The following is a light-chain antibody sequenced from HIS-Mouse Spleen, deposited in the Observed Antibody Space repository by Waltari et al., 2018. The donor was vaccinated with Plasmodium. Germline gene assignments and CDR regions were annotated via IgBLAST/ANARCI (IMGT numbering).Light chain of an antibody. CDR2: DES. CDR3: QVWDSSSDHYV. V-gene: IGLV3-21*02. Sequence: SYVLTQPPSVSVAPGQTARITCGGNNIGRKSVHRYQQKPGQAPVLVVYDESDRPSGIPERFSGSNSGNTATLTISRVEAGDEADYYCQVWDSSSDHYVFGTGTKVTVL. CDR1: NIGRKS. J-gene: IGLJ1*01.